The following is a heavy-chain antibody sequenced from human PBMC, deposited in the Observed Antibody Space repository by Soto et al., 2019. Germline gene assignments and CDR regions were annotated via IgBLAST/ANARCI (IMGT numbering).Heavy chain of an antibody. V-gene: IGHV1-18*01. CDR2: ISPYNGDA. CDR1: GYTFTNYG. J-gene: IGHJ3*02. Sequence: QVQLVQSGFEVKKPGASVKVSCKASGYTFTNYGISWVRQAPGQGLEWMGWISPYNGDANYAQMLQGRLTMTTDTSTSTVYMELRSLRLDDTAVYYCARDLAHSGGDCYSDVFDIWGQGTMVTVSS. D-gene: IGHD2-21*02. CDR3: ARDLAHSGGDCYSDVFDI.